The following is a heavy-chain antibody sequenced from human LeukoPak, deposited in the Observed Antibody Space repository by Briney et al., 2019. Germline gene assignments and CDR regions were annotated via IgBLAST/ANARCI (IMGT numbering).Heavy chain of an antibody. CDR1: GFTVSSNY. Sequence: GGSLRLSCAASGFTVSSNYMSWVRQAPGKGLEWVSVIYSGGSTYYADSVKGRFTISRDNSKNTLYLQMNSLRAEDTAVYYCARGEDIVVVPAATYGMDVWGQGTTVTVSS. J-gene: IGHJ6*02. V-gene: IGHV3-66*01. D-gene: IGHD2-2*01. CDR2: IYSGGST. CDR3: ARGEDIVVVPAATYGMDV.